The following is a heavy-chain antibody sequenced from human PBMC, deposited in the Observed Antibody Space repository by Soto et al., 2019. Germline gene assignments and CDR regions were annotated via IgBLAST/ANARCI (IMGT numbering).Heavy chain of an antibody. V-gene: IGHV4-59*01. CDR1: GGSISAYY. CDR2: IYYSGST. D-gene: IGHD5-12*01. J-gene: IGHJ4*02. Sequence: PSETLSLTCTVSGGSISAYYWSWIRQPPGKGLEWIGYIYYSGSTSYNPSLKSRVTISLGTSKNQFSLKLSSVTAAGTAVYYCARDSGFDYRFDYWGQGTLVTVS. CDR3: ARDSGFDYRFDY.